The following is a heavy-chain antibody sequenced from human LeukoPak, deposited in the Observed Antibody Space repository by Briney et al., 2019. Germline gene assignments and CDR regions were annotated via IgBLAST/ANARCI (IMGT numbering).Heavy chain of an antibody. J-gene: IGHJ6*02. CDR2: INQAGSDR. V-gene: IGHV3-7*03. Sequence: GGSLRLSCAASGFTFGSYWMIWVRQAPGEGLEWVANINQAGSDRRYVDSVKGRFTISRDNAKNSLYLQMNSLRAEDTAVYYCAREPPYYYYGMDVWGQGTTVTVSS. CDR1: GFTFGSYW. CDR3: AREPPYYYYGMDV.